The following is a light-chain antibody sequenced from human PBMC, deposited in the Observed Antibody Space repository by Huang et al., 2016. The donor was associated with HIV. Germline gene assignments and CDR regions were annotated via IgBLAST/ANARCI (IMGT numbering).Light chain of an antibody. J-gene: IGKJ4*01. CDR3: QQRDDWLT. CDR1: QPISNH. CDR2: DAS. Sequence: EIVLTQSPGTLSLFPGQRATTTCRASQPISNHLAWYQQKPGQASRLLIYDASNRVTGISPKFSVSGSGTDFTLTINSLEPGDFAVYYCQQRDDWLTFGGGTTVE. V-gene: IGKV3-11*01.